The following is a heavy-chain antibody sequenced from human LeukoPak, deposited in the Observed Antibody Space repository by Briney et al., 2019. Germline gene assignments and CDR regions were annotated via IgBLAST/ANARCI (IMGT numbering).Heavy chain of an antibody. CDR2: ISGSGGST. CDR3: AKDFQWLVYGYFDY. V-gene: IGHV3-23*01. D-gene: IGHD6-19*01. J-gene: IGHJ4*02. CDR1: GFTSSSYA. Sequence: PGGSLRLSCAASGFTSSSYAMSWVRQAPGKGLEWVSAISGSGGSTYYADSVKGRFTISRDNSKNTLYLQMNSLRAEDTAVYYCAKDFQWLVYGYFDYWGQGTLVTVSS.